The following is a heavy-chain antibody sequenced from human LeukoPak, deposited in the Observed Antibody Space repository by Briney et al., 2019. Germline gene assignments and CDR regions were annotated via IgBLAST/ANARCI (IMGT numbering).Heavy chain of an antibody. V-gene: IGHV1-69*04. CDR2: IVPILGIA. J-gene: IGHJ3*02. CDR3: ARDLFVYSSSWYSSLDI. CDR1: GGTFSSYA. Sequence: SVKVSCKASGGTFSSYAISWVRQAPGQWLEWMGRIVPILGIANYAQKFQGRVTITADKSTSTAYMELSSLRSEDTAVYYCARDLFVYSSSWYSSLDIWGQGTMVTVSS. D-gene: IGHD6-13*01.